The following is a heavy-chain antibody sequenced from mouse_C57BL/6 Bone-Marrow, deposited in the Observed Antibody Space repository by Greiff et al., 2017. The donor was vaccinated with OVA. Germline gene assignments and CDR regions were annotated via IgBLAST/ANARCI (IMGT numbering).Heavy chain of an antibody. Sequence: VQLKESGPELAKPGASVKIPCKASGYTFTDYNMDWVKQSHGKSLEWIGDINSNNGGTIYNQKFKGKATLTVDKSSSTAYMELRSLTSEDTAVYYGARGDYYDCDGGGWFAYWGRGTVVTVSA. V-gene: IGHV1-18*01. CDR1: GYTFTDYN. J-gene: IGHJ3*01. D-gene: IGHD2-4*01. CDR2: INSNNGGT. CDR3: ARGDYYDCDGGGWFAY.